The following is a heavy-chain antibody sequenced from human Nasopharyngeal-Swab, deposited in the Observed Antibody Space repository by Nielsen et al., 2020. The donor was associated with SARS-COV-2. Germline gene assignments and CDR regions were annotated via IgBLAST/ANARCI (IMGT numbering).Heavy chain of an antibody. CDR3: GRLVGYCSSTSCYTGWFDP. CDR2: SYPGDSDT. J-gene: IGHJ5*02. Sequence: VRQMPGKGLEWMGISYPGDSDTRYSPSFQGQVTISADKSISTAYLQWSSLKGSDTAMYYCGRLVGYCSSTSCYTGWFDPWGQGTLVTVSS. V-gene: IGHV5-51*01. D-gene: IGHD2-2*02.